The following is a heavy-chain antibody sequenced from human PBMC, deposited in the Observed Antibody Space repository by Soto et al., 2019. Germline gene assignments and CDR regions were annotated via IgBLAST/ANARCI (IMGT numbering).Heavy chain of an antibody. CDR2: IDPDSGDT. CDR3: ARGPLE. V-gene: IGHV1-2*02. J-gene: IGHJ4*02. CDR1: GYTFTGYY. Sequence: GASVKVSFKASGYTFTGYYLHWVRQAPGQGPEWVGKIDPDSGDTDQSQKFQGRVTLTRDTAIDTAYMELTRLTLDDTAIYYCARGPLEWGQGTLVTVSS.